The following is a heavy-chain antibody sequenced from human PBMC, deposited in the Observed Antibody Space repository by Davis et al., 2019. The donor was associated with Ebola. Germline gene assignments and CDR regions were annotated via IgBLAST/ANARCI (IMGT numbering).Heavy chain of an antibody. D-gene: IGHD1-26*01. CDR3: ARTSIVGTTTTASDI. V-gene: IGHV1-69*02. CDR1: GYTFTNYY. CDR2: IIPILGIA. Sequence: AASVKVSCKASGYTFTNYYIHWVRQAPGQGLEWMGRIIPILGIANYAQKFQGRVTITADKSTSTAYMELSSLRSEDTAVYFCARTSIVGTTTTASDIWGQGTLVTVSS. J-gene: IGHJ3*02.